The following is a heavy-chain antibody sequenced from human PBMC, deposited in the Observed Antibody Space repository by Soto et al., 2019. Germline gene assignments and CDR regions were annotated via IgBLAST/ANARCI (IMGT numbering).Heavy chain of an antibody. V-gene: IGHV4-39*01. CDR3: ARQGAWSGYYVDY. D-gene: IGHD3-3*01. J-gene: IGHJ4*02. CDR2: IYYTGST. Sequence: PSETLSLTCTVSGGSISSSDYYWGWIRQPPGKRLEWIGSIYYTGSTYYNPSLKSRVTISVDTSKNQFSLRLSSVTAADTAVYYCARQGAWSGYYVDYWGQGTLVTVSS. CDR1: GGSISSSDYY.